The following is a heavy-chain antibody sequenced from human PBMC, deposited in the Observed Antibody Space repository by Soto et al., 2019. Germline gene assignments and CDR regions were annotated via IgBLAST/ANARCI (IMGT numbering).Heavy chain of an antibody. CDR2: IKQDGSEK. CDR1: GFTFSSYW. CDR3: ARAGRGGTTADHEDY. Sequence: QLGGSLRLSCAASGFTFSSYWMSWVRQAPGKGLEWVANIKQDGSEKYYVDSVKGRFTISRDNAKNSLYLQMNSLRAEDMAVYYCARAGRGGTTADHEDYWGQGTLVTVSS. D-gene: IGHD1-26*01. V-gene: IGHV3-7*01. J-gene: IGHJ4*02.